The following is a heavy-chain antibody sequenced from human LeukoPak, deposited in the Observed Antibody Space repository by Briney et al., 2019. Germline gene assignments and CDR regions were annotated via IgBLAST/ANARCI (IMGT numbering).Heavy chain of an antibody. Sequence: SVKVSCKASGGTFSSYTISWVRQAPGQGLECMGRIIPILGIANYAQKFQGRVTITADKSTSTAYMELSSLRSEDTAVYYCARDYYDSSGYYYFDYWGQGTLVTVSS. CDR3: ARDYYDSSGYYYFDY. V-gene: IGHV1-69*04. CDR1: GGTFSSYT. J-gene: IGHJ4*02. D-gene: IGHD3-22*01. CDR2: IIPILGIA.